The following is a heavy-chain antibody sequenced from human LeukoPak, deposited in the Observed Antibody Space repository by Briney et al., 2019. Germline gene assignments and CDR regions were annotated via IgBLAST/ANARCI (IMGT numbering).Heavy chain of an antibody. CDR1: GYTFTSYY. J-gene: IGHJ3*02. V-gene: IGHV1-46*01. CDR2: INPSGGST. CDR3: ARFKGSGSYYNDAFDI. D-gene: IGHD3-10*01. Sequence: ASVKVSCKASGYTFTSYYMHWVRQAPGQGLERMGIINPSGGSTSYAQKFQGRVTMTRDTSTSTVYMELSSLRSEDTAVYYCARFKGSGSYYNDAFDIWGQGTMVTVSS.